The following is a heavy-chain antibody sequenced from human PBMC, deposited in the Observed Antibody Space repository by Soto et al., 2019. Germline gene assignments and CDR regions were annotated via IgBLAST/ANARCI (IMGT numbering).Heavy chain of an antibody. D-gene: IGHD3-3*01. V-gene: IGHV4-38-2*01. Sequence: PWETLYLTWAVYGESRSSGYYWGWVRQPPGKGLEWIGRIYHSGSTYYNPSLKSRVTISVDTSKNQFSLRLSSVTAADTAIYFVATRITVFGLRSHPFDPCGQG. CDR3: ATRITVFGLRSHPFDP. CDR2: IYHSGST. J-gene: IGHJ5*02. CDR1: GESRSSGYY.